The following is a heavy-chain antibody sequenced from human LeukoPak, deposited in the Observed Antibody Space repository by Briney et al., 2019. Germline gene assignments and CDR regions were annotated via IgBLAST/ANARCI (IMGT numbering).Heavy chain of an antibody. D-gene: IGHD3-16*01. J-gene: IGHJ4*02. CDR2: IYYSGST. CDR3: ARGNYNYVWGGIDY. V-gene: IGHV4-39*01. Sequence: SETLSLTCTVSGGSISSYYWGWIRQPPGKGLEWIASIYYSGSTYYSPSLKSRVTISLETSKNQLSLKLSSVTAADTAVYYCARGNYNYVWGGIDYWGQGTLVTVSS. CDR1: GGSISSYY.